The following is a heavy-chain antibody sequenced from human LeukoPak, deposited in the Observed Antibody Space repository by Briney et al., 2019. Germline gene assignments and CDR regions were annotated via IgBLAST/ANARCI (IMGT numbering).Heavy chain of an antibody. J-gene: IGHJ5*02. CDR3: ATSPTFDP. Sequence: GGSLRLSCAASRFTFSSYAMSWVRQAPGKGLEWVSAISGSADNTYYADSVKGRFTISRDNSKNTLYLQMNNLRAEDTAVYYCATSPTFDPWGQGTLVTVSS. V-gene: IGHV3-23*01. CDR2: ISGSADNT. CDR1: RFTFSSYA.